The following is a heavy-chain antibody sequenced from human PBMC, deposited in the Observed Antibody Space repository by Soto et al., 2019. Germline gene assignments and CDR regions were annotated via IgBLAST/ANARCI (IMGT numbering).Heavy chain of an antibody. D-gene: IGHD2-2*01. CDR1: GGSISSSSYY. CDR2: IYYSGST. Sequence: SETLSLTCTVSGGSISSSSYYWGWIRQPPGKGLEWIGSIYYSGSTYYNPSLKSRVTISVDTSNNQFSLKLSSVTAADTAVYYCARHPISGVPAAILTQRGEDHYYYYMDVWGKGTTVTVSS. V-gene: IGHV4-39*01. J-gene: IGHJ6*03. CDR3: ARHPISGVPAAILTQRGEDHYYYYMDV.